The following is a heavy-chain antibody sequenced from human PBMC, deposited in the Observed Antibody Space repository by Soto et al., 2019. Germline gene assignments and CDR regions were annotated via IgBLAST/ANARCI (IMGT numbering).Heavy chain of an antibody. Sequence: QVQLVESGGGVVQPGRSLRLSCAASGFTFSSYGMHWVRQAPGKGLEWVAVISYDGSNKYYADSVKGRFTISRDNSKNTLYLQMNSLRADDTAVYYCAKDGEGYYDFWSGYYTRYYYYGMDVWGQGTTVTVSS. CDR3: AKDGEGYYDFWSGYYTRYYYYGMDV. V-gene: IGHV3-30*18. J-gene: IGHJ6*02. CDR2: ISYDGSNK. D-gene: IGHD3-3*01. CDR1: GFTFSSYG.